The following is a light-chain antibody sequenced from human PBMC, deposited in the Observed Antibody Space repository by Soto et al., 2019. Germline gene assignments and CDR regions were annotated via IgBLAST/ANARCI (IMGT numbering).Light chain of an antibody. V-gene: IGLV2-14*01. CDR3: SSYTSDSSYV. Sequence: QSVLTQPASVSGSPEQSITISCSGTSSNIGGYDYVSWYQQHPGKAPQLMIYAVSNRPSGVSNRFSASKSGNTASLFISGLQAEDEADYYCSSYTSDSSYVFGSGTQVTVL. CDR2: AVS. J-gene: IGLJ1*01. CDR1: SSNIGGYDY.